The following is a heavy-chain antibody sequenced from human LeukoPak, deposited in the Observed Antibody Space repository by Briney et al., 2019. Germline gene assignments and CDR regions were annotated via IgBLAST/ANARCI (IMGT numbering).Heavy chain of an antibody. Sequence: PSETLSLTCTVSGYSISSGYYWGWIRQPPGKGLEWIGSIYHSGSTYYNPSLKSRVTISVDTSKNQFSLKLSSVTAADTAVYYCARGGVAAAGTGISAELYDFDYWGQGTLVTVSS. CDR3: ARGGVAAAGTGISAELYDFDY. V-gene: IGHV4-38-2*02. CDR2: IYHSGST. J-gene: IGHJ4*02. CDR1: GYSISSGYY. D-gene: IGHD6-13*01.